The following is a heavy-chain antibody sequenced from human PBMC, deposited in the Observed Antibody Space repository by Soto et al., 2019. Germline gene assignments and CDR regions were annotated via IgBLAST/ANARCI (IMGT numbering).Heavy chain of an antibody. CDR1: GFTFSSYG. CDR2: ISYDGSNK. D-gene: IGHD6-13*01. CDR3: AKDQRILKQQLPCY. J-gene: IGHJ4*02. V-gene: IGHV3-30*18. Sequence: QVQLVESGGGVVQPGRSLRLSCAASGFTFSSYGMHWVRQAPGKGLEWVAVISYDGSNKYYADSVKGRFTISRDNSKNTLYLQMNSLRDEDTAVYYCAKDQRILKQQLPCYWGQGTLVTVSS.